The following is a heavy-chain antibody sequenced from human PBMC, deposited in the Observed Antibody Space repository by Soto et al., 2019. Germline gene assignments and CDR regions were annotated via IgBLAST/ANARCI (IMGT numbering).Heavy chain of an antibody. CDR1: GFTFSGSA. CDR3: TRQDRKPYYYGMDV. CDR2: IRSKANSYAT. J-gene: IGHJ6*02. V-gene: IGHV3-73*02. Sequence: EVQLVESGGGLVQPGGSLKLSCAASGFTFSGSAMHWVRQASGKGLEWVGRIRSKANSYATAYAASVKGRFTISRDDSKNTAYLQMNSLKTEDTAVHYCTRQDRKPYYYGMDVWGQGTTVTVSS.